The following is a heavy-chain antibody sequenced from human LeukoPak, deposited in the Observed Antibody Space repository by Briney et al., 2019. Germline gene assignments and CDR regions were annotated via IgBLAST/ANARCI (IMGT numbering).Heavy chain of an antibody. CDR2: IYYSGST. CDR3: ARDYYDSSGYGNWFDP. Sequence: SETLSLTCTVSGGSISSYYWSWLRQPPGKGLEWIGYIYYSGSTNYNPSLKSRVTISVDTSMNQFSLKLSSVTAADTAVYYCARDYYDSSGYGNWFDPWGQGTLVTVSS. CDR1: GGSISSYY. D-gene: IGHD3-22*01. V-gene: IGHV4-59*01. J-gene: IGHJ5*02.